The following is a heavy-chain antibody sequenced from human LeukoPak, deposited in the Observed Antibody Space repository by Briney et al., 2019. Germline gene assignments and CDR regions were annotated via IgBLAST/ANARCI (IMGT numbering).Heavy chain of an antibody. CDR1: GFTFDDYT. CDR3: AKDMSGYYGSGSSPDV. V-gene: IGHV3-43*01. Sequence: PGGSLRLSCAASGFTFDDYTMHWVRQVPGKGLEWVSLISWDGGSTYYADSVKGRFTISRDNSKNSLYLQMNSLRTEDTALYYCAKDMSGYYGSGSSPDVWGKGTTVTVSS. CDR2: ISWDGGST. J-gene: IGHJ6*04. D-gene: IGHD3-10*01.